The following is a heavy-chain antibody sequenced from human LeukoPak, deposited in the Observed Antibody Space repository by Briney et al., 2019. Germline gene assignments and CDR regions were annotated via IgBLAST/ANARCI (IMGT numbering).Heavy chain of an antibody. CDR3: ARDPSLDYRNSQPSY. V-gene: IGHV4-31*03. J-gene: IGHJ4*02. D-gene: IGHD4-11*01. Sequence: SETLSLTCTVSGGSISGGGYYWSWIRQHPGKGLEWIGYIYYSGSTYYNPSLKSRVTISVDTSKNQFSLQLSSVTAADTAVYYCARDPSLDYRNSQPSYWGQETPVTVSS. CDR2: IYYSGST. CDR1: GGSISGGGYY.